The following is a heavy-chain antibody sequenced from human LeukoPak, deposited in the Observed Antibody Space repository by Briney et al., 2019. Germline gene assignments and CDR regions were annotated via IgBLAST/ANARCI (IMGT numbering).Heavy chain of an antibody. V-gene: IGHV3-7*03. CDR2: IDADGGKK. D-gene: IGHD3-10*01. J-gene: IGHJ4*02. CDR3: ARDVTMVRGVIVY. Sequence: GGSLRLSCAVSGFSLSSYWMTWVRQAPGKGLEWVANIDADGGKKNFLESVRGRFTISRDNSKNTLYLQMNSLRAEDTAVYYCARDVTMVRGVIVYWGQGTLVTVSS. CDR1: GFSLSSYW.